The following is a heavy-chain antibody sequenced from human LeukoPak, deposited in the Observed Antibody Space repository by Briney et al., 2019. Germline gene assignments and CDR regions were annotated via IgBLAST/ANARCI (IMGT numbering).Heavy chain of an antibody. D-gene: IGHD1-1*01. V-gene: IGHV3-21*01. CDR2: ISSSSIYT. Sequence: PGGSLRLSCAASGFTFSRYSMIWVRQAPGKGLEWVSSISSSSIYTYYADSVKGRFTISRDNAKKSLYLQMNSLRAEDTAVYYCARDRPKTSSFDYWGQGTLVTVSS. CDR3: ARDRPKTSSFDY. J-gene: IGHJ4*02. CDR1: GFTFSRYS.